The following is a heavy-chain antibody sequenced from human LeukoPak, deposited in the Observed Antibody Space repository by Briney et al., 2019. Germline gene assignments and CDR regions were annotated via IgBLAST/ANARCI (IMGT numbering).Heavy chain of an antibody. CDR1: GFTFTTYW. CDR2: INSDGSIT. D-gene: IGHD5-24*01. V-gene: IGHV3-74*01. J-gene: IGHJ6*02. CDR3: AKDRRDGYNYGMDV. Sequence: GGSLRLSCAASGFTFTTYWMHWVRQAPGKGLVWVSHINSDGSITSYADSVKGRFTISRDNAKNTLYLQMNSLRAEDTAVYYCAKDRRDGYNYGMDVWGQGTAVTVSS.